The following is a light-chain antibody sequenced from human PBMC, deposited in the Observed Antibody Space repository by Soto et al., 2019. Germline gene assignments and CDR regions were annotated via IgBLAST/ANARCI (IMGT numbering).Light chain of an antibody. CDR3: SSYTSSSTLLYV. CDR2: DVS. J-gene: IGLJ1*01. CDR1: SSDVGGYNY. V-gene: IGLV2-14*03. Sequence: QSVLTQPASVSGSPGQSITISCTGTSSDVGGYNYVSWYQQHPGKAPKLMIYDVSNRPSGVSNRFSGSKSGNTASLTISGLHAEDEGDYYCSSYTSSSTLLYVFGTGTKLTVL.